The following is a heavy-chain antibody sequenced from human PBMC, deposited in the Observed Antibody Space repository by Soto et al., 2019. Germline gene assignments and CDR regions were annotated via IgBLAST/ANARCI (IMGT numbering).Heavy chain of an antibody. CDR1: GYTLTELS. Sequence: ASVKVSCKVSGYTLTELSMHWVRQAPGKGLEWMGGFDPEDGETIYAQKFQGRVTMTEDTSTDTAYMELSSLRSEDTAVYYCAKGWFGELLGGSAFDIWGQGTMVTVSS. CDR2: FDPEDGET. CDR3: AKGWFGELLGGSAFDI. D-gene: IGHD3-10*01. V-gene: IGHV1-24*01. J-gene: IGHJ3*02.